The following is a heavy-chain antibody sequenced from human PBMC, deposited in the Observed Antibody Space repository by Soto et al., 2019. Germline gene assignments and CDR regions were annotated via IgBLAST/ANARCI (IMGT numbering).Heavy chain of an antibody. CDR3: ARRKKSYSSSWLGMDV. Sequence: QVQLVQSGAEVKKPGASVKVSCKASGYTFTSYYMHWVRQAPGQGLEWMGIINPSGGSTSYAQKFQAGVTMTRDTSKSTVYMELRSLRSEDTAVYYCARRKKSYSSSWLGMDVWGQGTTVTVSS. CDR2: INPSGGST. V-gene: IGHV1-46*01. CDR1: GYTFTSYY. D-gene: IGHD6-13*01. J-gene: IGHJ6*02.